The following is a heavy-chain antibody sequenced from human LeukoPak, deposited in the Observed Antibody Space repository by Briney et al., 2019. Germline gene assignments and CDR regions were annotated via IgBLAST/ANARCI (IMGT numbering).Heavy chain of an antibody. V-gene: IGHV3-48*04. D-gene: IGHD2-8*01. J-gene: IGHJ5*02. CDR3: ARDLRMGWFDP. CDR2: ISSSSSTI. Sequence: GGSLRLSCAASGFTFSSYSMNWVRQAPGKGLEWVSYISSSSSTIYYADSVKGRFTTSRDNAKNSLYLQMNSLRAEDTAVYYCARDLRMGWFDPWGQGTLVTVSS. CDR1: GFTFSSYS.